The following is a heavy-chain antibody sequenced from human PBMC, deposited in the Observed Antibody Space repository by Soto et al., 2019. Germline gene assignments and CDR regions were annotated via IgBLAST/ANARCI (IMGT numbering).Heavy chain of an antibody. J-gene: IGHJ4*02. Sequence: QVQLVQSGAEVKKPGSSVKVSCKASGGIFSTYAISWLRQAPGQGLEWMGGIIPIFGTPNYAQRFQGRVTIPADESTSTAYMELSRLRSEDTAVYYCARDRDDYGSGNYYNRIDFWGQGTLVTVCS. CDR3: ARDRDDYGSGNYYNRIDF. CDR2: IIPIFGTP. V-gene: IGHV1-69*01. CDR1: GGIFSTYA. D-gene: IGHD3-10*01.